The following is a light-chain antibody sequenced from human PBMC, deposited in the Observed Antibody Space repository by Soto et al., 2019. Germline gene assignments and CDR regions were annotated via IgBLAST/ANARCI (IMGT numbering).Light chain of an antibody. CDR2: EVS. CDR3: SSKSPDF. J-gene: IGLJ1*01. Sequence: QSALTQPASVSGSPGQSITISCTGTSSGIRDYNYVSWYQQLPGNAPKLIMYEVSNRPSGISNRFPGSKSGNTASLTISGLQAEDEADYYCSSKSPDFFGTGTKVTVL. CDR1: SSGIRDYNY. V-gene: IGLV2-14*01.